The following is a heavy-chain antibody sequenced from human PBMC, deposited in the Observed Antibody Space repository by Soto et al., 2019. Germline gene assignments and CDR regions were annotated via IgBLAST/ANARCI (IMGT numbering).Heavy chain of an antibody. Sequence: PSETLSLTCTVSGGSISSGGYYWSWIRQHPGKGLEWIGYIYYSRSTYYNPSLKSRVTISVDTSKNQFSLKLSSVTAADTAVYYCAASCVACGGFNYYGMDVWGQGTTVTAP. CDR1: GGSISSGGYY. D-gene: IGHD5-12*01. J-gene: IGHJ6*02. V-gene: IGHV4-31*03. CDR3: AASCVACGGFNYYGMDV. CDR2: IYYSRST.